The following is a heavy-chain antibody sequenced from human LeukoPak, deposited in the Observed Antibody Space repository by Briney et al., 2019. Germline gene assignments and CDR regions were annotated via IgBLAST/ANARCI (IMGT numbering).Heavy chain of an antibody. CDR3: ARVGYSYGYDY. CDR2: INHSGST. J-gene: IGHJ4*02. D-gene: IGHD5-18*01. Sequence: SETLSLTCAVYGGSFSGYYWSWIRQPPGKGLEWIGEINHSGSTNYNPSLESRVTISVDTSKNQFSLKLSSVTAADAAVYYCARVGYSYGYDYWGQGTLVTVSS. CDR1: GGSFSGYY. V-gene: IGHV4-34*01.